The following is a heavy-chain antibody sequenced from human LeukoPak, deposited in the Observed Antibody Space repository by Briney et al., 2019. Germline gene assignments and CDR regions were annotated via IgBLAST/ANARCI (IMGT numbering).Heavy chain of an antibody. CDR1: GYTFTSYD. V-gene: IGHV1-8*01. CDR3: ARGRGSSWLTAYYYYMDV. D-gene: IGHD6-13*01. Sequence: ASVTVSCKASGYTFTSYDINWVRQAPGQGLEWMGWMNPNSGNTGYAQKFQGRVTMTRNTSISTAYMELSSLRSEDTAVYYCARGRGSSWLTAYYYYMDVWGKGTTVTISS. J-gene: IGHJ6*03. CDR2: MNPNSGNT.